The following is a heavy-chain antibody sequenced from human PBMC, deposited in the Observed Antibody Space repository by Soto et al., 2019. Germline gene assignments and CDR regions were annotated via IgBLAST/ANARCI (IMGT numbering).Heavy chain of an antibody. CDR3: ARDSKGDYPTAIDY. V-gene: IGHV4-31*01. D-gene: IGHD4-17*01. J-gene: IGHJ4*02. CDR1: ACSISSGGYY. CDR2: ISYSGST. Sequence: QVQLQESGPGLVKPSQTLSLTCTVSACSISSGGYYWSWIRQHPGKGLEWVGYISYSGSTDYNPSLTSLVTISVDTSKNQFYLNLSSVTAADTAVYYCARDSKGDYPTAIDYWGQGTLVTVSS.